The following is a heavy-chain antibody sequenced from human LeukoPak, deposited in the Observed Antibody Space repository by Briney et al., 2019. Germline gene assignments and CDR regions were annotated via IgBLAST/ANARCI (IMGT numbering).Heavy chain of an antibody. D-gene: IGHD4-17*01. CDR2: IYPGDSDT. V-gene: IGHV5-51*01. CDR1: GYSFTSYW. J-gene: IGHJ6*02. Sequence: GESLKISCKGSGYSFTSYWIGWVRQMPGKGLEWMGIIYPGDSDTRYSPSFQGQVTISADKSISTAYLQWSSLKASDTAMYYCARRSGDYGGIFYYYGLDVWGRGTTVTVSS. CDR3: ARRSGDYGGIFYYYGLDV.